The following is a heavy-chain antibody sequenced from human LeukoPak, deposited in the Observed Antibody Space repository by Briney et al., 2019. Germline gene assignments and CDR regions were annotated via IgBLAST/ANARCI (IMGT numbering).Heavy chain of an antibody. CDR1: GYTFTGYY. CDR3: ARAKLHAPPRGWWFDP. D-gene: IGHD5-24*01. V-gene: IGHV1-2*02. Sequence: GASVKVSCKASGYTFTGYYMHWVRQAPGQGLEWMGWINPNSGGTNYAQKFQGRVTMTRDTSISTAYMELSRLRSDDTAVYYCARAKLHAPPRGWWFDPWGQGTLVTVSS. J-gene: IGHJ5*02. CDR2: INPNSGGT.